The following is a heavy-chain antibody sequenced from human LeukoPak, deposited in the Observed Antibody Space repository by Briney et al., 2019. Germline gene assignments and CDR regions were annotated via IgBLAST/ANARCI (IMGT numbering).Heavy chain of an antibody. J-gene: IGHJ6*03. CDR2: IRSKANSYAT. Sequence: GGSLKLSCAASGFTFSGSAMHWVRQASGKGLEWVGRIRSKANSYATAYAASVKGRFTISRDDSKNTAYLQMNSLKTEDTAVYYCTGPDCSSTSCYGGDINYYYYMDVWGKGTTVTVSS. CDR3: TGPDCSSTSCYGGDINYYYYMDV. D-gene: IGHD2-2*01. V-gene: IGHV3-73*01. CDR1: GFTFSGSA.